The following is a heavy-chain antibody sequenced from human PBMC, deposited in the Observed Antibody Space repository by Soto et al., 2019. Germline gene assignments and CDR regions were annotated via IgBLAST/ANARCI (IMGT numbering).Heavy chain of an antibody. CDR3: ARDRGVAPPVAGNTHYYYYMDV. CDR1: GYSFTNYG. Sequence: QDPLVQSGAEVKKPGASVTVSCKASGYSFTNYGITWVRQAPGQGLEWMGWISAFNGNTHYAQKLQGRVTMTTAASTSTAYMELRSLRSDDTAVYYCARDRGVAPPVAGNTHYYYYMDVWGKGTTVIVSS. CDR2: ISAFNGNT. V-gene: IGHV1-18*01. J-gene: IGHJ6*03. D-gene: IGHD6-19*01.